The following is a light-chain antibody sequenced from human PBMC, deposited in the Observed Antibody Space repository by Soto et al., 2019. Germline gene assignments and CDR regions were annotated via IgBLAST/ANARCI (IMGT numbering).Light chain of an antibody. V-gene: IGLV2-14*03. CDR3: SLYTNITRV. CDR1: SSDLGSYTS. Sequence: QSVVTQPASVSGSPGQSITISCTGTSSDLGSYTSVSWYQHLPGNPPKLILYGVSGRPSGISDRFSGSKSGNSASLTISGLQAEDEADYYCSLYTNITRVFGGGTKVTVL. CDR2: GVS. J-gene: IGLJ3*02.